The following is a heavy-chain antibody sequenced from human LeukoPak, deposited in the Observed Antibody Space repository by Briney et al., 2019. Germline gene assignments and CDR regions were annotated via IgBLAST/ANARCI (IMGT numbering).Heavy chain of an antibody. CDR3: ARGIVGATTLYWHFDL. CDR2: INTDGSST. Sequence: GGSLRLSCAASGFTFSSYWMHWVRQAPGEGLVWVSRINTDGSSTSYADSVKGRFTISRDNAKNTLYLQMNSLRAEDTAVYYCARGIVGATTLYWHFDLWGRGTLVTVSS. D-gene: IGHD1-26*01. J-gene: IGHJ2*01. V-gene: IGHV3-74*01. CDR1: GFTFSSYW.